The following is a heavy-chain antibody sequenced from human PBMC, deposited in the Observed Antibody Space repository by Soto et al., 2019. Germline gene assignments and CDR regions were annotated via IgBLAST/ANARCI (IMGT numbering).Heavy chain of an antibody. Sequence: GGSLRFSCAASGFTFSSYAMSWVRQAPGKGLEWVSAISGSGGSTYYADSVKGRFTISRDNSKNTLYLQMNSLRAEDTAVYYCAKDRDRILRSGPHDYWGQGTLVTVSS. CDR3: AKDRDRILRSGPHDY. CDR2: ISGSGGST. CDR1: GFTFSSYA. V-gene: IGHV3-23*01. J-gene: IGHJ4*02. D-gene: IGHD3-22*01.